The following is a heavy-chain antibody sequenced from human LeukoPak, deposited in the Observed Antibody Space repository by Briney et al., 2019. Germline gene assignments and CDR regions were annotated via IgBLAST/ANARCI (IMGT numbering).Heavy chain of an antibody. D-gene: IGHD6-13*01. Sequence: SETLSLTCTVSGGSISTYYWSWIRQAPGKGLEWIGYINYSGSTDYNPSLKSRVTISVDTSKNQLSLKMRSVTAADTAVYYCARKYSSFEYWGQGTLVTVSS. V-gene: IGHV4-59*01. J-gene: IGHJ4*02. CDR3: ARKYSSFEY. CDR1: GGSISTYY. CDR2: INYSGST.